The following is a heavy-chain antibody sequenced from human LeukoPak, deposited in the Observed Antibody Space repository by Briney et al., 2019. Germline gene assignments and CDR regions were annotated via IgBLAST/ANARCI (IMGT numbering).Heavy chain of an antibody. V-gene: IGHV3-23*01. Sequence: GGSLRLSCAASGFTFSTYTMNWVRQVPGKGLEWVSAISGSGGATYYADSVKGRFTISRDNSKNTLYLQINSLRAEDTALYYCAKSLESTNYYYHMDVWGKGTTVTISS. CDR1: GFTFSTYT. CDR3: AKSLESTNYYYHMDV. D-gene: IGHD2-2*01. J-gene: IGHJ6*03. CDR2: ISGSGGAT.